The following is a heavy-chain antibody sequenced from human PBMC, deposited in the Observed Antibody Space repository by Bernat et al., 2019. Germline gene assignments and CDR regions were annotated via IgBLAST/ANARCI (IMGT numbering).Heavy chain of an antibody. V-gene: IGHV3-73*01. CDR1: GFTFSGSA. D-gene: IGHD4-17*01. CDR3: ARFEDYGDSVPPFDY. CDR2: IRSKTKSYAT. Sequence: EVQLVESGGGLVQPGGSLKLSCAASGFTFSGSAMHWVRQASGKGLEWVGRIRSKTKSYATAYVASVKGRFTISRDDSKNTAYLQMNSLKTEDTAVYYCARFEDYGDSVPPFDYWGQGTLVTVSS. J-gene: IGHJ4*02.